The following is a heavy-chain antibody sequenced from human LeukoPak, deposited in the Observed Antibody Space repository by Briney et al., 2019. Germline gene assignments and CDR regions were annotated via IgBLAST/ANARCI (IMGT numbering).Heavy chain of an antibody. J-gene: IGHJ3*02. CDR1: GGSISSYY. CDR2: IYYSGST. D-gene: IGHD3-9*01. CDR3: ARVKPALLTGYSRDAFDI. V-gene: IGHV4-59*01. Sequence: SETLSLTCTVSGGSISSYYWSWIRQPPGKGLEWIGYIYYSGSTNYNPSPKSRVTISVDTSKNQFSLKLSSVTAADTAVYYCARVKPALLTGYSRDAFDIWGQGTMVTVSS.